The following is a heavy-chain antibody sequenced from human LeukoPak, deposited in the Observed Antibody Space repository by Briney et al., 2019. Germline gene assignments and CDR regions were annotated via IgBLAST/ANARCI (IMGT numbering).Heavy chain of an antibody. Sequence: GGSLRLSCAASGFPFSGSAIHWVRQATGKGLEWVGRIRTKGNNYATGYAESVKGRFTFSRDDSKNTAYLQMNSLKTEDTAVYYCVRDSSGYYLVNWGQGTLVIVSS. CDR3: VRDSSGYYLVN. CDR1: GFPFSGSA. CDR2: IRTKGNNYAT. J-gene: IGHJ4*02. V-gene: IGHV3-73*01. D-gene: IGHD3-22*01.